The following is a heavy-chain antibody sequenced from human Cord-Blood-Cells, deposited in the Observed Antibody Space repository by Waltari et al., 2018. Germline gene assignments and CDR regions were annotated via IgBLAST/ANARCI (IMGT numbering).Heavy chain of an antibody. J-gene: IGHJ4*02. D-gene: IGHD6-13*01. CDR3: ARDPNSSSWYYFDY. Sequence: QVQLVESGGGVVQPGRSLRLSCAASGFTFSSYAMHWVRQAPGKGLEWVAVKFLDGSNKYYADSGKGRFTISRDNSKNTLYLQMNSLRAEDTAVYYCARDPNSSSWYYFDYWGQGTLVTVSS. CDR2: KFLDGSNK. CDR1: GFTFSSYA. V-gene: IGHV3-30-3*01.